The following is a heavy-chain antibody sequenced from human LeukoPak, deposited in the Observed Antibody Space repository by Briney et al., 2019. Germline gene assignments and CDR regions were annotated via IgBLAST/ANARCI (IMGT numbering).Heavy chain of an antibody. D-gene: IGHD3-9*01. CDR1: GFTFSTYT. CDR3: ARDNHGLLTGYYVSAFDM. CDR2: ITSSSYI. Sequence: GGSLRLSCAASGFTFSTYTMNWVRQGPGKGLEWVSSITSSSYIYYADAVKGRFTISRDNAKTSLYLQSNSLRAEDTAVYYCARDNHGLLTGYYVSAFDMWGQGTVVTVSS. J-gene: IGHJ3*02. V-gene: IGHV3-21*01.